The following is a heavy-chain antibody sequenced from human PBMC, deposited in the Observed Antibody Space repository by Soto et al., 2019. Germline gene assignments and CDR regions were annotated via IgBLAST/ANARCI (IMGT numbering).Heavy chain of an antibody. V-gene: IGHV3-15*07. D-gene: IGHD6-6*01. Sequence: PGGSLRLSCAASGFTFSNAWMNWVRQAPGKGLEWVGRIKSKTDGGTTDYAAPVKGRFTISRDDSKNTLYLQMNSLKTEDTAVYYCTTTGQLLVAPYYYGMDVWGQGTTVTVSS. CDR1: GFTFSNAW. CDR2: IKSKTDGGTT. J-gene: IGHJ6*02. CDR3: TTTGQLLVAPYYYGMDV.